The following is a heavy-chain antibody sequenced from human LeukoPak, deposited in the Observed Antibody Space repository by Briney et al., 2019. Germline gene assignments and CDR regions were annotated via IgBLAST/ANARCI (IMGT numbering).Heavy chain of an antibody. V-gene: IGHV3-23*01. CDR1: RFTFSSYA. J-gene: IGHJ4*02. CDR3: AKDVRNTLRYYFDY. D-gene: IGHD2-2*02. Sequence: PGGSLRLSCAASRFTFSSYAMSWVRQAPGKGLEWVSSISGSGGSTYYADSVKGRFTISRDDSKNTLYLQMNSLRAEDTAVYYCAKDVRNTLRYYFDYWGQGTLVTVSS. CDR2: ISGSGGST.